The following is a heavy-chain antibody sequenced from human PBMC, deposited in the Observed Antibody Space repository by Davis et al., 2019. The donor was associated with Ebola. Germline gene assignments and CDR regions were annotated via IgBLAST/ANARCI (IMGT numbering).Heavy chain of an antibody. CDR1: GGSFSGYY. Sequence: SETLSLTCAVYGGSFSGYYWSWIRQPPGKGLEWIGYIYYSGSTNYNPSLKSRVTISVDTSKNQFSLKLSSVTAADTAVYYCARGGLHLGELSLSYYFDYWGQGTLVTVSS. J-gene: IGHJ4*02. CDR2: IYYSGST. V-gene: IGHV4-59*01. D-gene: IGHD3-16*02. CDR3: ARGGLHLGELSLSYYFDY.